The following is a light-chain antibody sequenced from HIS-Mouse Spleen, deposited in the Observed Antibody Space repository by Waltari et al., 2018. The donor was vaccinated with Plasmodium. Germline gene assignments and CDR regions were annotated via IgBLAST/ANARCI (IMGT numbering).Light chain of an antibody. V-gene: IGKV3-15*01. J-gene: IGKJ3*01. Sequence: EIVMTQSPAPLSVSPGARATLSCRASQSVSSNLAWYQQKPGQAPRLLIYGASTRATGIPARFSGSGSGTEFTLTISSLQSEDFAVYDCQQYNNWSFTFGPGTKVDIK. CDR1: QSVSSN. CDR3: QQYNNWSFT. CDR2: GAS.